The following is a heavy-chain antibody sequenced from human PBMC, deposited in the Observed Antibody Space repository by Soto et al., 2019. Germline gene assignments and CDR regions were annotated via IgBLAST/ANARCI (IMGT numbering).Heavy chain of an antibody. D-gene: IGHD3-10*01. V-gene: IGHV4-30-4*01. Sequence: LSLTCSVSGVSISSSDYYWTWIRQPPGKGLEWIGYIYYRGSTYNNPSLKSRITISVDTSKNQFSLKLSSVTAADTAVYYCARSGSGGSGLDWFDPWGQGTLVTVSS. J-gene: IGHJ5*02. CDR1: GVSISSSDYY. CDR2: IYYRGST. CDR3: ARSGSGGSGLDWFDP.